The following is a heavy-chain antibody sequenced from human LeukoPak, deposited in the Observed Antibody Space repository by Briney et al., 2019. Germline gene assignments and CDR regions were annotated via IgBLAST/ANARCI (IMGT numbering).Heavy chain of an antibody. CDR3: ARVAWTATLLDAFDI. V-gene: IGHV4-61*02. CDR2: IHTTGST. D-gene: IGHD2-21*02. CDR1: GGSISSSSYY. J-gene: IGHJ3*02. Sequence: SETLSLTCTVSGGSISSSSYYWGWIRQPAGKGLEWIGRIHTTGSTNYNPSLRSRVTISVDTSKNQFSLKLSSVTAADTAVYYCARVAWTATLLDAFDIWGQGTMVTVSS.